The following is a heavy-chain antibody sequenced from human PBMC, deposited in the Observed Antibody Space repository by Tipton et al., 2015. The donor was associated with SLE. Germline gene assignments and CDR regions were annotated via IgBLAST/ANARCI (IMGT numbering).Heavy chain of an antibody. D-gene: IGHD3-10*02. CDR1: GGSISRGSYY. V-gene: IGHV4-31*03. Sequence: TLSLTCTVSGGSISRGSYYWSWIRQHPGKGLEWIGYIYYSGSTYYNPSLKSRVTISVDTSKNQFSLKLSSVTAADTAVYYCARRMVFGGDYFDYWGQGTPVTVSS. CDR2: IYYSGST. CDR3: ARRMVFGGDYFDY. J-gene: IGHJ4*02.